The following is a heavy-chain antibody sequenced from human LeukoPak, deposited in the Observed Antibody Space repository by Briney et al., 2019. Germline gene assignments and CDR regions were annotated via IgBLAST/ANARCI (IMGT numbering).Heavy chain of an antibody. CDR1: GGTFSSYA. Sequence: SVKVSCKASGGTFSSYAISWVRQAPGQGLEWMGGIIPIFGTANYAQKFQGRVTITADESTSTAYMELSSLRSEDTAVYYCAVGKDIVVVPAASMLVSYYGMNVWGKGTTVTVSS. CDR3: AVGKDIVVVPAASMLVSYYGMNV. J-gene: IGHJ6*04. V-gene: IGHV1-69*13. CDR2: IIPIFGTA. D-gene: IGHD2-2*01.